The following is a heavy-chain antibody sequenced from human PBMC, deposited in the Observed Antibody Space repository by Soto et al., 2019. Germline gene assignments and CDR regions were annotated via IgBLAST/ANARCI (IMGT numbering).Heavy chain of an antibody. CDR2: IYHSGST. Sequence: QVQLQESGPGLVKPSGTLSLTCAVSGGSISSSNWWSWVRQSPGKGLGWIGEIYHSGSTNYNPSLKSRVTISVDKSKNQFSLKLSSVTAADTAVYYCARDEVVDFPPPYGMDVWGQGTTVTVSS. V-gene: IGHV4-4*02. D-gene: IGHD3-3*01. CDR3: ARDEVVDFPPPYGMDV. CDR1: GGSISSSNW. J-gene: IGHJ6*02.